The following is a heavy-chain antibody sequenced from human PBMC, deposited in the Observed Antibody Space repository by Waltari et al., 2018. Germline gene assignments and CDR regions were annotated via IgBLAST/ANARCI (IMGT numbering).Heavy chain of an antibody. D-gene: IGHD3-3*02. CDR3: AGSIFGVVGADAFDI. Sequence: VRLVQSGPEVKKPGESLKISGKASGSNFADYWLGWVRQLPGKGLEWMGIIYPGDSNTIYSPSFQGQVTISADKSLSTAYVQWSSLKASDTAMYYCAGSIFGVVGADAFDIWGQGTMVTVSS. CDR2: IYPGDSNT. CDR1: GSNFADYW. J-gene: IGHJ3*02. V-gene: IGHV5-51*01.